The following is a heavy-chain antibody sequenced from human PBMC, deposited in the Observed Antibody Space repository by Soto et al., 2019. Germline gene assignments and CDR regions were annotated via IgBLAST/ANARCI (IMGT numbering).Heavy chain of an antibody. CDR1: GYTFTGYY. CDR2: INPNSGGT. Sequence: ASVKVSCKASGYTFTGYYMHWVRQAPGQGLEWMGWINPNSGGTNYAQKFQGWVTMTRDTSISTAYMELSRLRSDDTAVYYCASGFPTIYSASTSCYYDAIDIWGKGTTVTVSS. J-gene: IGHJ6*04. D-gene: IGHD2-2*01. CDR3: ASGFPTIYSASTSCYYDAIDI. V-gene: IGHV1-2*04.